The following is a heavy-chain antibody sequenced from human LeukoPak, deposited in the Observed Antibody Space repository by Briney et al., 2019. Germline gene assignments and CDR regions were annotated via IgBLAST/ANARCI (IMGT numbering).Heavy chain of an antibody. CDR1: GFTFRHYA. Sequence: GGSLRLSCAASGFTFRHYAMSWVRQAPGKGLEWVSAISGSGGSTYYADSVKGWFTISRDNSKNTLYLQMNSLRAEDTAVYYCAKFLPTHIVVANYYFDYWGQGTLVTVSS. J-gene: IGHJ4*02. CDR3: AKFLPTHIVVANYYFDY. D-gene: IGHD2-21*01. CDR2: ISGSGGST. V-gene: IGHV3-23*01.